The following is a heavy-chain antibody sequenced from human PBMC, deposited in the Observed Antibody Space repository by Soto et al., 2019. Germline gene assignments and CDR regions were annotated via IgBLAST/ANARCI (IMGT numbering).Heavy chain of an antibody. J-gene: IGHJ4*02. CDR1: GFTFSSYA. CDR2: ISASGGDT. V-gene: IGHV3-23*01. D-gene: IGHD1-26*01. CDR3: ARYFPFSGYHFSGSYYYNY. Sequence: GGSLRLSCAASGFTFSSYAMSWVRQAPGKGLEWVSGISASGGDTYYADSVKGRFTISRDNFSNKVFLQMNSLRAEDTAIYYCARYFPFSGYHFSGSYYYNYWGQGTLVTVSS.